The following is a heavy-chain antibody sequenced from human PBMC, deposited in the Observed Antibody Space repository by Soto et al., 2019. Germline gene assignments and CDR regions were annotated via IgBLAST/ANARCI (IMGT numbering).Heavy chain of an antibody. CDR3: ARVGPGYSSSWYGVYFDY. J-gene: IGHJ4*02. CDR1: GGSISSYY. V-gene: IGHV4-59*08. Sequence: SETLSLTCTVSGGSISSYYWSWIRQPPGKGLEWIGYIYYSGSTNYNPSLKSRVTISVDTSKNQFSLKLSSVTAADTAVYYCARVGPGYSSSWYGVYFDYWGQGTLVTVSS. CDR2: IYYSGST. D-gene: IGHD6-13*01.